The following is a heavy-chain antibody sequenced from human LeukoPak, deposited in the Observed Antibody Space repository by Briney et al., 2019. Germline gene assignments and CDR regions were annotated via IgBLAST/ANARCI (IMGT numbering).Heavy chain of an antibody. D-gene: IGHD4-17*01. CDR1: GGSISSGGYY. CDR2: IYYSGST. CDR3: ARIKTTLRAFDI. J-gene: IGHJ3*02. Sequence: SQTLSLTCTVSGGSISSGGYYWSWIRQHPGKGLEWIGYIYYSGSTYYNPSLKSRVTISVDTSKNQFSLKLSSVTAADTAVYYCARIKTTLRAFDIWGQGTMVTVSS. V-gene: IGHV4-31*03.